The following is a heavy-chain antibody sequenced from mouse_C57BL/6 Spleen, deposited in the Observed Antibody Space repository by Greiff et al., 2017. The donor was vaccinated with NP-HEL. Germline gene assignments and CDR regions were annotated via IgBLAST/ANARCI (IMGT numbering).Heavy chain of an antibody. CDR3: ARPSYDYDVSWFAY. V-gene: IGHV5-17*01. Sequence: EVQLVESGGGLVKPGGSLKLSCAASGFTFSDYGMHWVRQAPEKGLEWVAYISSGSSTIYYADPVKGRFTISRDNAKNTLFLQMTSLRSEDTAMYYCARPSYDYDVSWFAYWGQGTLVTVSA. CDR2: ISSGSSTI. CDR1: GFTFSDYG. D-gene: IGHD2-4*01. J-gene: IGHJ3*01.